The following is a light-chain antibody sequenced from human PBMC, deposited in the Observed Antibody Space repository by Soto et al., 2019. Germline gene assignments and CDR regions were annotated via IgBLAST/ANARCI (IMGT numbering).Light chain of an antibody. V-gene: IGLV1-40*01. CDR2: GNN. CDR1: WSNIGAGHD. J-gene: IGLJ1*01. CDR3: QSFDSSLSIYI. Sequence: QSVLTQPPSVSGAPGQSVTISCTGTWSNIGAGHDVHWYQQLPGTAPKLLIYGNNNRPSGVPDRFSGSKSGTSASLAITGLQAEDETDYYYQSFDSSLSIYIFGTGTKLTVL.